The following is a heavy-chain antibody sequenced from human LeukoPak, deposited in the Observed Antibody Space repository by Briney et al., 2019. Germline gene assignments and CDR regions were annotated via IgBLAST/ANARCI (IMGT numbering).Heavy chain of an antibody. CDR3: ARDGGGFDI. Sequence: ASVKVSCKASGYTFTDYYMHLVRQAPGQGLEWMAWINPNSGGTNHAQKFQGRVTVTRDTYNSTAYMELSNLRSDDTAVYYCARDGGGFDIWGQGTMVTVSS. V-gene: IGHV1-2*02. D-gene: IGHD2-15*01. CDR1: GYTFTDYY. J-gene: IGHJ3*02. CDR2: INPNSGGT.